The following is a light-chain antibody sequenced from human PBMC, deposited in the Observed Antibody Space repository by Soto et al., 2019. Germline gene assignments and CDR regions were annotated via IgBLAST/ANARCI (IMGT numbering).Light chain of an antibody. CDR3: QQRERT. CDR1: QNIDSN. CDR2: GAS. V-gene: IGKV3-15*01. J-gene: IGKJ1*01. Sequence: EIVMTQSPATLSVSPGDRVTLSCRASQNIDSNLAWYQQRPGQAPRLLIYGASTRATGIPARFSGSGSGTGFTLTISSLQSEDFAVYYCQQRERTFGQGTKVEI.